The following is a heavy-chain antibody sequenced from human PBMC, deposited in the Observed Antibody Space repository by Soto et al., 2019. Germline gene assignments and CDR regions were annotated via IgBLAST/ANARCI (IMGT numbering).Heavy chain of an antibody. V-gene: IGHV4-59*01. CDR2: IYASGSP. Sequence: PSETLSLTCTISGGSISVYYWSWVRQPPGHELEWIGYIYASGSPYYNPSLRSRVTISADTSKNQISLKLTSPTAADTAVYYCARGVGSSPPRHWGRGTLVTVSS. D-gene: IGHD1-26*01. J-gene: IGHJ4*02. CDR3: ARGVGSSPPRH. CDR1: GGSISVYY.